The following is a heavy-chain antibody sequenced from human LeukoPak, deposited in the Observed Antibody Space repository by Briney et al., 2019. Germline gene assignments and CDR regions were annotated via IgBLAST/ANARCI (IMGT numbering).Heavy chain of an antibody. J-gene: IGHJ4*02. CDR3: ARGDDIAAAGLFDY. Sequence: SVKVSCKASGDTFSSYAISWVRQAPGQGLEWMGRIIPIFGTANYAQKFQGRVTITTDESTSTAYMELSSLRSEDTAVYYCARGDDIAAAGLFDYWGQGTLVTVSS. CDR1: GDTFSSYA. CDR2: IIPIFGTA. V-gene: IGHV1-69*05. D-gene: IGHD6-13*01.